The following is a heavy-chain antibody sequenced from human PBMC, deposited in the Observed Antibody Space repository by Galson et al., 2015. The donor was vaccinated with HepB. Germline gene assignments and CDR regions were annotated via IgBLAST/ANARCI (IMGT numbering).Heavy chain of an antibody. D-gene: IGHD6-19*01. Sequence: SLRLSCAASGFTFSSYAMSWVRQAPGKGPEWVSGISGSGGSTYYADSVKGRFTISRDNSKNTLYLQMNSLRAEDTAVYYCAKGLPNSGWSIPFDYWGQGTLVTVSS. V-gene: IGHV3-23*01. J-gene: IGHJ4*02. CDR2: ISGSGGST. CDR1: GFTFSSYA. CDR3: AKGLPNSGWSIPFDY.